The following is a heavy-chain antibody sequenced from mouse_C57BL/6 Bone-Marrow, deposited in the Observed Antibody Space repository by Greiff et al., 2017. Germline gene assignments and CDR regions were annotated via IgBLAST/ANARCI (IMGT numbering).Heavy chain of an antibody. Sequence: QVQLQQPGAELVKPGASVKLSCKASGYTFTNYWMHWVKQRPGQGLDWIGMIPPNGGSPDYNEQFKSEATLSVAKSSRTAYMELSSLTSADSAVYYCARSYDYDDYTIDYWGQGTSATVS. CDR1: GYTFTNYW. D-gene: IGHD2-4*01. J-gene: IGHJ4*01. CDR2: IPPNGGSP. V-gene: IGHV1-64*01. CDR3: ARSYDYDDYTIDY.